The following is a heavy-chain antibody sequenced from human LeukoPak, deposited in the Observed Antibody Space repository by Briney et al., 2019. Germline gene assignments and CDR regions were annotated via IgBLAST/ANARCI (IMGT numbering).Heavy chain of an antibody. CDR2: ISGSGDST. V-gene: IGHV3-23*01. Sequence: GGSLRLSCAASGFAFNNYVMTWVRQAPGKGLDWFSAISGSGDSTYYADSVKGRFTISRDSSKSTLYLQMTSLTAEDTAVYYCAKEERYFDYWGQGTLVTVSA. J-gene: IGHJ4*02. CDR1: GFAFNNYV. D-gene: IGHD1-1*01. CDR3: AKEERYFDY.